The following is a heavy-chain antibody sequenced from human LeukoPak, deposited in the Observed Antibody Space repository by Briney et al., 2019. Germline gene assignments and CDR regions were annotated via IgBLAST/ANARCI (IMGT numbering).Heavy chain of an antibody. CDR2: IYYSGST. CDR1: GGSISSSSYY. Sequence: TSETLSLTXTVSGGSISSSSYYWGWIRQPPGKGLEWIGSIYYSGSTYYNPSLKSRVTISVDTSKNQFSLKLSSVTAADTAVYYCARRRTTHYYYYYMDVWGKGTTVTVSS. CDR3: ARRRTTHYYYYYMDV. D-gene: IGHD4-17*01. J-gene: IGHJ6*03. V-gene: IGHV4-39*01.